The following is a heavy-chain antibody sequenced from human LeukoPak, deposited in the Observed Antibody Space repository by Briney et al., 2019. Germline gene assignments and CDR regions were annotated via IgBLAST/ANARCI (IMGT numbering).Heavy chain of an antibody. V-gene: IGHV1-2*02. CDR1: GYTFTGYY. D-gene: IGHD4-17*01. J-gene: IGHJ6*03. Sequence: ASLKVSCYASGYTFTGYYMNWVRQAPGQGLEWMGWINPNSGGTNYAQKFQGRVTMTRDTSISTAYMELSRLRSDDTAVYYCAREVTVTTIPYYYYYMDGWGKGTTVTVSS. CDR2: INPNSGGT. CDR3: AREVTVTTIPYYYYYMDG.